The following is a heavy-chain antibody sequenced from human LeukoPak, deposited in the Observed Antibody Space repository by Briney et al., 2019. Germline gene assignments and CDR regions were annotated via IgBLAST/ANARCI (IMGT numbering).Heavy chain of an antibody. CDR3: ARQAADYYDSSGYGSYAFDI. J-gene: IGHJ3*02. CDR2: IYPGDSDT. V-gene: IGHV5-51*01. CDR1: GYSFTSYW. D-gene: IGHD3-22*01. Sequence: GESLKISCKGSGYSFTSYWIGWVRQMPGKGLEWMGIIYPGDSDTRYSPSFQGQVTISADKSISTAYLQWSSLKASDTAMYYCARQAADYYDSSGYGSYAFDIWGQGTMVTVSS.